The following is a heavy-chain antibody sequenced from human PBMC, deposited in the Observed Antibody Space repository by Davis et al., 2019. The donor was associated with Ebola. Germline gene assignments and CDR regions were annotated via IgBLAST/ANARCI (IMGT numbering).Heavy chain of an antibody. V-gene: IGHV4-59*08. CDR1: GGSISSYY. CDR2: ILYGAGA. J-gene: IGHJ4*02. CDR3: ARHPGVGSASGRLDS. D-gene: IGHD6-6*01. Sequence: SETLFLTCTVSGGSISSYYWGWIRQPPGKGLEWIGYILYGAGAKYNPSLESRLTISGDTSKNQLSLKLTSVTAADTAIYYCARHPGVGSASGRLDSWGQGTLVVVSS.